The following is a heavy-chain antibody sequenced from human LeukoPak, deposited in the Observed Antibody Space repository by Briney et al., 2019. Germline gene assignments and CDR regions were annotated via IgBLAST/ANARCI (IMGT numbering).Heavy chain of an antibody. J-gene: IGHJ3*02. D-gene: IGHD3-22*01. CDR2: ISWNSGSI. CDR1: GFTFSSYS. CDR3: AKGAFESDSSGYPADAFDI. Sequence: GGSPRLSCAASGFTFSSYSMSWVRQAPGKGLEWVSGISWNSGSIGYADSVKGRFTISRDNAKNSLYLQMNSLRAEDTALYYCAKGAFESDSSGYPADAFDIWGQGTMVTVSS. V-gene: IGHV3-9*01.